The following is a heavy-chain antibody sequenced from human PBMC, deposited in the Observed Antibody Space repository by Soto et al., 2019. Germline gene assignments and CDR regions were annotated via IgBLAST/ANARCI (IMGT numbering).Heavy chain of an antibody. CDR1: GYTFTGYY. D-gene: IGHD2-2*01. CDR3: ARLSDCSSTSCSTDY. Sequence: GASVKVSCKASGYTFTGYYMHWVRQAPGQGLEWMGGIIPIFGTANYAHKFQGRVTITADESTSTAYMELSSLRSEDTAVYYCARLSDCSSTSCSTDYWGQGTLVTVSS. V-gene: IGHV1-69*13. J-gene: IGHJ4*02. CDR2: IIPIFGTA.